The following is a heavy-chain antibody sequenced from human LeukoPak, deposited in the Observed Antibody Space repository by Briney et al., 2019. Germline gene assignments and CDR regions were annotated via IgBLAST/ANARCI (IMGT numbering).Heavy chain of an antibody. Sequence: GGSLRLSCAASGFTFSSYSMNWVRQAPGKGLEWVSYISSSSSTIYYADSVKGRFTISRDNAKNSLHLQMNSLRAEDTAVYYCARGIARTTPFFDYWGQGTLVTVSS. CDR3: ARGIARTTPFFDY. V-gene: IGHV3-48*01. J-gene: IGHJ4*02. CDR1: GFTFSSYS. CDR2: ISSSSSTI. D-gene: IGHD1/OR15-1a*01.